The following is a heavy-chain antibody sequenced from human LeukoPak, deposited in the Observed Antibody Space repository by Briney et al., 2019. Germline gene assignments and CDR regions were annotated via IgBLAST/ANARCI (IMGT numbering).Heavy chain of an antibody. V-gene: IGHV4-34*01. Sequence: PSETLSLTCTIHGGSFSGYYWSWIRQVPGKGLEWIGEITDTGSTDYSPSLKGRVTMSIDTSKNQHSLSLTSVTAADTAVYFCARGGRTISGRFSYWGRGTPVTVSS. CDR1: GGSFSGYY. D-gene: IGHD4/OR15-4a*01. J-gene: IGHJ4*02. CDR3: ARGGRTISGRFSY. CDR2: ITDTGST.